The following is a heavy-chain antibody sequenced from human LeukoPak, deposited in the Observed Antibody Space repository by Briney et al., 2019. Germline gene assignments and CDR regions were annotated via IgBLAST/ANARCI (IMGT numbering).Heavy chain of an antibody. V-gene: IGHV3-21*01. Sequence: GGSLRLSCEVSGFTFSSYHMNWVRQAPGKGLEWVSSISSSNIYYADSMTGRFTISRDNAKNSLYLQMHSLRAEDTAMYYCARRAATERGHSYGLDYWGQGTLVTVSS. D-gene: IGHD5-18*01. CDR1: GFTFSSYH. CDR2: ISSSNI. CDR3: ARRAATERGHSYGLDY. J-gene: IGHJ4*02.